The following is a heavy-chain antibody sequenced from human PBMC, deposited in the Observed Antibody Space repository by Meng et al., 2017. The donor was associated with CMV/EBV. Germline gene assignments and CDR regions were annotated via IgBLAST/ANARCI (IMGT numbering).Heavy chain of an antibody. V-gene: IGHV4-34*04. Sequence: QPQAGAGRLKPSEPLSLTCAVYGGSLSGYYWSWIRQPPGKGLEWIGEINHSGSTNNNPSLKSRATISVDTSKNQFSLKLSSVTAADTAVYYCARGSIAARLGLGDWGQGTLVTVSS. CDR2: INHSGST. J-gene: IGHJ4*02. CDR1: GGSLSGYY. D-gene: IGHD6-6*01. CDR3: ARGSIAARLGLGD.